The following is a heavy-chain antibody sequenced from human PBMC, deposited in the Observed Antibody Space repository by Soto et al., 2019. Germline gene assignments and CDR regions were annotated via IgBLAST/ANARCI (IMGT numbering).Heavy chain of an antibody. J-gene: IGHJ3*02. CDR3: AKDRRLTIFGVVPDAFDI. Sequence: GGSLRLSCAASGFTFDDYAMHWVRQAPGKGLEWVSGISWNSGSIGYADSVKGRFTISRDNAKNSLYLQMNSLRAEDTALYYCAKDRRLTIFGVVPDAFDIWGQGTMVTV. CDR1: GFTFDDYA. CDR2: ISWNSGSI. D-gene: IGHD3-3*01. V-gene: IGHV3-9*01.